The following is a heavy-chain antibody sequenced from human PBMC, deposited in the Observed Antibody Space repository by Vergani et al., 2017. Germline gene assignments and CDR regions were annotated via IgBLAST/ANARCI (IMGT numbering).Heavy chain of an antibody. CDR3: ARVNTETNGHLYYYYYMDV. Sequence: QVQLQQWGGGLLKPSETLSLTCVVNGGSFTSYHWPWIRQSPGEGLEWVGDIDHTGRPDYNPSLTGRLTMSVDKSRNQFSLTLNSVTATDTAIYFCARVNTETNGHLYYYYYMDVWGQGTAVTVS. CDR2: IDHTGRP. J-gene: IGHJ6*03. CDR1: GGSFTSYH. V-gene: IGHV4-34*01. D-gene: IGHD4-11*01.